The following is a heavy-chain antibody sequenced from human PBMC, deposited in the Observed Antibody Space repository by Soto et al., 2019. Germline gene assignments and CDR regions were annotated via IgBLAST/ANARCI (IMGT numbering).Heavy chain of an antibody. Sequence: GGSLRLSCAASGFTFSSYSMNWVRQAPGKGLEWVSSISSSSSYIYYADSVKGRFTISRDNAKNSLYRQMNSLRAEDTAVDYCARAGDDYYYMDVWGKGTTVTVSS. J-gene: IGHJ6*03. CDR1: GFTFSSYS. CDR2: ISSSSSYI. CDR3: ARAGDDYYYMDV. V-gene: IGHV3-21*01. D-gene: IGHD7-27*01.